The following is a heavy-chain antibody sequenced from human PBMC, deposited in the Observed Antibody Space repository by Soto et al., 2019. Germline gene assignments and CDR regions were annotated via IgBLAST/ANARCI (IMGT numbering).Heavy chain of an antibody. CDR1: GGTFSSYA. Sequence: GASVKVSCKASGGTFSSYAISWVRQAPGQGIEWMGGIIPIFGTANYAQKFQGRVTITADESTSTAYMELSSLRSEDTAVYYCARGKWELLLVMLVHYYYYCMVFSGPGITVSVS. J-gene: IGHJ6*02. CDR2: IIPIFGTA. V-gene: IGHV1-69*13. CDR3: ARGKWELLLVMLVHYYYYCMVF. D-gene: IGHD1-26*01.